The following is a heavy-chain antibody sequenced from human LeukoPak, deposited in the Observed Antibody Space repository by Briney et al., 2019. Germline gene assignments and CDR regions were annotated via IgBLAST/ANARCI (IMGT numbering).Heavy chain of an antibody. J-gene: IGHJ3*02. V-gene: IGHV1-69*13. D-gene: IGHD3-9*01. CDR1: GGTVSSYA. CDR2: SIPNFSTT. Sequence: GASVKVSCKASGGTVSSYAISWVRQGPGQALERMRESIPNFSTTNYAQQFQARTTTPADESTSTAYMELSRLRSEDTAVYDCARGEEVLPYFDWLTSHAFDIWGQGTMVTVSS. CDR3: ARGEEVLPYFDWLTSHAFDI.